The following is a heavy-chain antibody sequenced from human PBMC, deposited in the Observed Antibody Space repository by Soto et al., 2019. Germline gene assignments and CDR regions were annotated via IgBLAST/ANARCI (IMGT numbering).Heavy chain of an antibody. V-gene: IGHV2-26*01. Sequence: QVTLKESGPVLVKPTETLTLTCTVSGFSLSKARMGVSWIRQPPGKALEWLAHIFWNDERSYNTSMKSRLTISRDTSKSQVVLTRTNVDPVDTGTSFCARALREGLPIYYFDSWGQGTLVTVSS. J-gene: IGHJ4*02. CDR2: IFWNDER. D-gene: IGHD1-26*01. CDR1: GFSLSKARMG. CDR3: ARALREGLPIYYFDS.